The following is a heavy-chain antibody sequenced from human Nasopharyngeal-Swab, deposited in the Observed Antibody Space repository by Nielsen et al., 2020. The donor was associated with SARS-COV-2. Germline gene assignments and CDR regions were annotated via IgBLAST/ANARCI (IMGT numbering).Heavy chain of an antibody. Sequence: PGKGLEWIGEINHSGSTNYNPSLKSRVTIPVDTSKNQFSLKLSSVTAADTAVYYCARAGDIRYYYYGMDVWGQGTTVTVSS. CDR3: ARAGDIRYYYYGMDV. CDR2: INHSGST. J-gene: IGHJ6*02. V-gene: IGHV4-34*01. D-gene: IGHD2-21*01.